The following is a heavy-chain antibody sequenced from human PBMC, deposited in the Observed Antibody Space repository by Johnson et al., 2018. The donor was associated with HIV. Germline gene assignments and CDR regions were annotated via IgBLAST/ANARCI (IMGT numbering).Heavy chain of an antibody. D-gene: IGHD6-13*01. CDR2: ISSSGTTI. Sequence: QVQLVESGGGLVKPGGSLRLSCAASGFTFSDYYMSWIRQAPGKGLEWVSYISSSGTTIYYTDSVKGRFTISRDNAKNSLYLQMNSLRAEATAVYYCATYSSSWYKGGYAFDIWGQGTMVTVSS. V-gene: IGHV3-11*04. CDR3: ATYSSSWYKGGYAFDI. CDR1: GFTFSDYY. J-gene: IGHJ3*02.